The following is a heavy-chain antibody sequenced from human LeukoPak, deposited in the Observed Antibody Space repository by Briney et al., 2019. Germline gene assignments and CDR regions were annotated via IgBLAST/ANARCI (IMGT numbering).Heavy chain of an antibody. Sequence: SETLSLTCTVSGGSISSYYWSWLRQPPGKGLEWIGYIYYSGSTNYNPSLKSRVTISVDTSKNQFSLKLSSVTAADTAVYYCARDSYGYGFDYWGQGTLVTVSS. CDR3: ARDSYGYGFDY. J-gene: IGHJ4*02. V-gene: IGHV4-59*01. CDR1: GGSISSYY. CDR2: IYYSGST. D-gene: IGHD5-18*01.